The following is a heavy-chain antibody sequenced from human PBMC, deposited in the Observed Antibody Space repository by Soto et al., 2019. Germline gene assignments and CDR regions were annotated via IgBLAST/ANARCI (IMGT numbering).Heavy chain of an antibody. D-gene: IGHD1-1*01. CDR1: GYTFTSYG. Sequence: QVHLVQSGAEVKKPGASVKVSCKASGYTFTSYGITWVRQAPGQGLEWMGWISAHNGNTDYAQKRQGRVIVTRDTSTSTAYMELRSLRSDDTAVYYCERGRYGDYWGQGAVVTVSS. CDR3: ERGRYGDY. J-gene: IGHJ4*02. CDR2: ISAHNGNT. V-gene: IGHV1-18*01.